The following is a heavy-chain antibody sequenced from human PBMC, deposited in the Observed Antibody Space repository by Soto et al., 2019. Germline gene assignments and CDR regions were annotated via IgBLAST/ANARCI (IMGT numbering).Heavy chain of an antibody. CDR3: ARAVGYCSSTSCYTGWFDP. CDR1: GYSISSGYY. Sequence: PSETLSLTCAVSGYSISSGYYWGWIRQPQGKGLEWIGSIYHSGSTYNSPSLKSGVTISVNTSKNQFSLKRSSVTAADTAVYYCARAVGYCSSTSCYTGWFDPWGQGTLVTVSS. D-gene: IGHD2-2*02. J-gene: IGHJ5*02. CDR2: IYHSGST. V-gene: IGHV4-38-2*01.